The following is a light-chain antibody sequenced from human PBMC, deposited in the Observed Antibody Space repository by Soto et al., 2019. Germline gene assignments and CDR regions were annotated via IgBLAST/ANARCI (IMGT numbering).Light chain of an antibody. V-gene: IGKV1-39*01. Sequence: DIQMTQSPSSLSASVGDRVTITCRASQSISSYLSWYQQKPGKAPKLLIYAASSLQSGVPSRFSGSGSGTDFTLTISSLQPEESATYYCQQSHSTPPTFGGGTKVEIK. CDR3: QQSHSTPPT. CDR2: AAS. CDR1: QSISSY. J-gene: IGKJ4*01.